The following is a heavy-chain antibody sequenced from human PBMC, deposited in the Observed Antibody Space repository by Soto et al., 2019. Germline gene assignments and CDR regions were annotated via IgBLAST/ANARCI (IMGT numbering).Heavy chain of an antibody. CDR2: INPTSGGT. D-gene: IGHD4-17*01. CDR1: GYTFAAYY. V-gene: IGHV1-2*02. Sequence: QVQLVQSGAEVKKPGASVKVSCKTSGYTFAAYYIHWIRQAPGQGLEWMGWINPTSGGTVYAQNFQDRVTMTRDTSISTAYKELRRLNSDDTAVYYCARDPGYGDYWGYFFDSWGQGTPVTVSS. CDR3: ARDPGYGDYWGYFFDS. J-gene: IGHJ4*02.